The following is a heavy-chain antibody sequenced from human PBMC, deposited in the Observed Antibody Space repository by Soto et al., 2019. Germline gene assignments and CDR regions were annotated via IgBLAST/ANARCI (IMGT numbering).Heavy chain of an antibody. D-gene: IGHD2-8*02. CDR2: IFNDAGNE. V-gene: IGHV3-33*06. Sequence: QVQLVESGGDVVQPGRSLRLSCAASGFSFKDCAMHWVRQAPGKGLEWVSIIFNDAGNEYYTESVKGRFTISRDNSKNTLYLQMNSLRDEHTAVYYCAKDKGTGRAPNGAYDVWGRGTRVTVSS. CDR3: AKDKGTGRAPNGAYDV. CDR1: GFSFKDCA. J-gene: IGHJ3*01.